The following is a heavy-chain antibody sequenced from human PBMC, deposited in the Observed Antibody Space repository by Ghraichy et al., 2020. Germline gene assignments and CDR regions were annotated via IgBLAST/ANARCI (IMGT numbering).Heavy chain of an antibody. Sequence: SETLSLTCTVSGGSISSSSYYWGWIRQPPGKGLEWIGSIYYSGSTYYNPSLKSRVTISVDTSKNQFSLKLSSVTAADTAVYYCARVTTVFAFDIWGQGTMVTVSS. CDR2: IYYSGST. D-gene: IGHD4-17*01. V-gene: IGHV4-39*01. J-gene: IGHJ3*02. CDR3: ARVTTVFAFDI. CDR1: GGSISSSSYY.